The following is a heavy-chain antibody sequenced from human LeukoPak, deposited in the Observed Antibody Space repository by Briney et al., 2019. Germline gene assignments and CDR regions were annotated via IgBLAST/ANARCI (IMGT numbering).Heavy chain of an antibody. V-gene: IGHV4-39*07. D-gene: IGHD3-10*01. CDR3: ARARTTTNVLLWFGELFLDY. Sequence: SETLSLTCTVSGGSISSSSYYWGWIRQPPGKGLEWIGSIYYSGSTYYNPSLKSRVTISVDTSKNQFSLKLSSVTAADTAVYYCARARTTTNVLLWFGELFLDYWGQGTLVTVSS. CDR1: GGSISSSSYY. CDR2: IYYSGST. J-gene: IGHJ4*02.